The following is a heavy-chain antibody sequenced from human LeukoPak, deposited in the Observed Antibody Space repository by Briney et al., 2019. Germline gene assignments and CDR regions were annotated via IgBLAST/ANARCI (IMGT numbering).Heavy chain of an antibody. CDR1: GFTFSSYG. CDR3: ARDREGIFGVAEIDY. CDR2: INQDGSEK. Sequence: GGSLRLSCAASGFTFSSYGMHWVRQAPGKGLEWVANINQDGSEKYYVDSVKGRFTISRDNAKNSLYLQMNSLRAEDTAVYYCARDREGIFGVAEIDYWGQGTLVTVSS. J-gene: IGHJ4*02. V-gene: IGHV3-7*01. D-gene: IGHD3-3*01.